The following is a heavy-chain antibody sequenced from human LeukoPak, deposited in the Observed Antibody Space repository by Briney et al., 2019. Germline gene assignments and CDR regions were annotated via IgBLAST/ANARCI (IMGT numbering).Heavy chain of an antibody. Sequence: GGSLRLSCAAAGFIFSSYWVSWVRQAPGEGMGWVANIKQDGSEKYYVDSVKGRITISRDNAKNSLYLQMNSLRAEDTAVYYCARDAVVAVFDYWGQGTLVTVSS. CDR1: GFIFSSYW. J-gene: IGHJ4*02. V-gene: IGHV3-7*01. CDR3: ARDAVVAVFDY. CDR2: IKQDGSEK. D-gene: IGHD2-15*01.